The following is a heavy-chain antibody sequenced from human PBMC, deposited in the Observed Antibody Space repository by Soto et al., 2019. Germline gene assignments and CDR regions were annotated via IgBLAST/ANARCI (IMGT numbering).Heavy chain of an antibody. V-gene: IGHV3-21*01. Sequence: GGSLRLSCAASGFTFTRYSMNWVRHAPGKGLEWVSSISSTTNYIYYADSMKGRFTVSRDNAKNSVYLEMNSLSAEDTALYYCARESEDLTSNFDYWGQGTLVTVSS. CDR2: ISSTTNYI. CDR3: ARESEDLTSNFDY. J-gene: IGHJ4*02. CDR1: GFTFTRYS.